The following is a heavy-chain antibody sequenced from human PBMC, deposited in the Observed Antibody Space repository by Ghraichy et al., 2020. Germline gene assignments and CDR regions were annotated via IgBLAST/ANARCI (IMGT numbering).Heavy chain of an antibody. D-gene: IGHD6-6*01. CDR2: ISSSSSYI. CDR1: GFTFSSYS. CDR3: ARDERPYSSSSGWYP. Sequence: GGSLRLSCAASGFTFSSYSMNWVRQAPGKGLEWVSSISSSSSYIYYADSVKGRFTISRDNAKNSLYLQMNSLRAEDTAVYYCARDERPYSSSSGWYPWGQGTLVTVSS. V-gene: IGHV3-21*01. J-gene: IGHJ5*02.